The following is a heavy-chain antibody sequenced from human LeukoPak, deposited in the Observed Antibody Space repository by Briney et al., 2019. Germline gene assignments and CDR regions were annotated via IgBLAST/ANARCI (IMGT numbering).Heavy chain of an antibody. CDR3: AGDTGKSGYPDY. V-gene: IGHV4-4*07. D-gene: IGHD3-3*01. CDR1: GGFISSYY. Sequence: PSETLSLTCTVSGGFISSYYWSWIRQPAGKAPEWLGRIYSSGIINYNPSLKSRVTMSLDNSKNQLSLKLSYVTAADTAVYYCAGDTGKSGYPDYWGQGTLVTVSS. CDR2: IYSSGII. J-gene: IGHJ4*02.